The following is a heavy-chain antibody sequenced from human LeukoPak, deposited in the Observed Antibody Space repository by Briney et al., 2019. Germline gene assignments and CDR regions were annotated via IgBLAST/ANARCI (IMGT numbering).Heavy chain of an antibody. D-gene: IGHD3-10*01. Sequence: SETLSLTCTVSGGSIRGYYWSWIRQPPGKGLEWIGYIYYSGSTNYNPSLKSRVTISVDTSKNQFSLKLSAVTSADTAVYYCARHEFDSGSLPYFDYWGQGILVTVSS. J-gene: IGHJ4*02. CDR2: IYYSGST. CDR3: ARHEFDSGSLPYFDY. CDR1: GGSIRGYY. V-gene: IGHV4-59*08.